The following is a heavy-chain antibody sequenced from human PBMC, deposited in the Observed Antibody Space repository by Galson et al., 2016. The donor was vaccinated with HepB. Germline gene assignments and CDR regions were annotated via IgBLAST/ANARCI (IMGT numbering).Heavy chain of an antibody. V-gene: IGHV3-30*03. CDR3: ARDALKESGSPQHFNCYSGMDV. CDR2: ISYDGRSK. D-gene: IGHD1-26*01. J-gene: IGHJ6*02. CDR1: GFTFIDYG. Sequence: SLRLSCAASGFTFIDYGVHWVRRAPGEGLEWVAVISYDGRSKNYADSVKGRFTVSRDNSKNTLYLQMNSLRAEDTAVYYCARDALKESGSPQHFNCYSGMDVWGQGTTVTVS.